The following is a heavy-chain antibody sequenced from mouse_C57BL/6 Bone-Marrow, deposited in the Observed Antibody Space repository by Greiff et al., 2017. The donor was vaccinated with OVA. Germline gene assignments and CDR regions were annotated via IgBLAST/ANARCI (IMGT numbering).Heavy chain of an antibody. CDR2: ISSGGSNT. CDR3: ARPQLRLRIGYAMDY. D-gene: IGHD3-2*02. V-gene: IGHV5-6*01. CDR1: GFTFSSYG. J-gene: IGHJ4*01. Sequence: EVNVVESGGDLVKPGGSLKLSCAASGFTFSSYGMSWVRQTPDKRLEWVATISSGGSNTYYPDSVKGRFTISRDNAKTTLYLQMSSLKSEDTAMYYCARPQLRLRIGYAMDYWGQGTSVTVSS.